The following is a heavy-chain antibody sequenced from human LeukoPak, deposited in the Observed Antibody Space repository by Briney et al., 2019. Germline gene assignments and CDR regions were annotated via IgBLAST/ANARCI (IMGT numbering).Heavy chain of an antibody. V-gene: IGHV3-64*01. D-gene: IGHD6-19*01. Sequence: GGSLRLSCAASGFTFSIYAMHWVRQGPGKGLEHVSGISYNGSQTYYGNSVKDRFTISRDNAKNTVYLQMASLRVDDMAVYYCVRDRGGSGWYYFDYWGQGILFTVSS. CDR2: ISYNGSQT. J-gene: IGHJ4*02. CDR3: VRDRGGSGWYYFDY. CDR1: GFTFSIYA.